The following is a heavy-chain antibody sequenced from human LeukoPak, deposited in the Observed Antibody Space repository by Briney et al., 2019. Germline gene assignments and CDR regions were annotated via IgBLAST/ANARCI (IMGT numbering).Heavy chain of an antibody. Sequence: GGSLRLSCAASGVIISSYAMSWVRQAPGKGLEWVSAINGRGDNTYYADFVKGRFTISRDNSKNTLYLQMNSLRAEDTAVYYCAKDQYSSGWHFDYWGQGTLVTVSS. D-gene: IGHD6-19*01. J-gene: IGHJ4*02. V-gene: IGHV3-23*01. CDR2: INGRGDNT. CDR1: GVIISSYA. CDR3: AKDQYSSGWHFDY.